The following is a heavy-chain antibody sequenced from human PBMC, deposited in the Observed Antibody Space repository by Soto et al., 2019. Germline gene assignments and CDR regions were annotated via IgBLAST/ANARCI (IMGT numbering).Heavy chain of an antibody. Sequence: GGSLRLSCAASGFTFDDYAMHWVRQAPGKGLEWVSGISWNSGSIGYADSVKGRFTISRDNAKNSLYLQMNSLRAEDTALYYCAKDIYYDFWSGYVSAFDIWGQGTMVTVSS. CDR2: ISWNSGSI. J-gene: IGHJ3*02. CDR3: AKDIYYDFWSGYVSAFDI. CDR1: GFTFDDYA. V-gene: IGHV3-9*01. D-gene: IGHD3-3*01.